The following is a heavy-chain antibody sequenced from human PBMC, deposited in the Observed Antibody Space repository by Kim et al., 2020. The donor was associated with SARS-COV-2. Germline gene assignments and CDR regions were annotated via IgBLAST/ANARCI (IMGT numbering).Heavy chain of an antibody. V-gene: IGHV1-18*04. CDR2: ISTYNDVR. CDR3: ATGGRSTTLHYSDY. J-gene: IGHJ4*02. Sequence: ASVKVSCKASGYTFTNYGINWVRQAPGQGLEWMGWISTYNDVRNHAVQFLGRITMTTEASTNTAYMELRSLRSDDTATYYCATGGRSTTLHYSDYWGQGTLVSVSS. CDR1: GYTFTNYG. D-gene: IGHD1-1*01.